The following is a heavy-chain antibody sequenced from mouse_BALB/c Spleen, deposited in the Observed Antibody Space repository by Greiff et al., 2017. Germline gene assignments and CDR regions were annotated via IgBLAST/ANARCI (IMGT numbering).Heavy chain of an antibody. J-gene: IGHJ4*01. Sequence: EVKVVESGGGLVQPGGSLKLSCAASGFTFSSYTMSWVRQTPEKRLEWVAYISNGGGSTYYPDTVKGRFTISRDNAKNTLYLQMSSLKSEDTAMYYCARSYGNYAMDYWGQGTSVTVSS. CDR2: ISNGGGST. CDR1: GFTFSSYT. V-gene: IGHV5-12-2*01. CDR3: ARSYGNYAMDY. D-gene: IGHD2-10*02.